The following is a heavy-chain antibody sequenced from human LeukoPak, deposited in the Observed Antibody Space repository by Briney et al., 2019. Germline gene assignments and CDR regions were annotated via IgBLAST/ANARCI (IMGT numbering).Heavy chain of an antibody. J-gene: IGHJ5*02. CDR2: IYYSGST. D-gene: IGHD5-18*01. CDR1: GGSISSSSYY. Sequence: PSETLSLTCTVSGGSISSSSYYWGWIRQPPGKGLEWIGSIYYSGSTYYNPPLKSRVTISVDTSKNQFSLKLSSVTAADTAVYYCARDSYGYSGANWFDPWGQGTLVTVSS. V-gene: IGHV4-39*07. CDR3: ARDSYGYSGANWFDP.